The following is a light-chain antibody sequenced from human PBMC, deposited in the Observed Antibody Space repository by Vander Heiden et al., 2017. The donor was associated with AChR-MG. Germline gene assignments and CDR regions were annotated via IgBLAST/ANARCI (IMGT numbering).Light chain of an antibody. CDR3: EVWDSTSDPRV. CDR2: EGS. Sequence: SYVLTQTPSVSVAPGKTATIACGGGNIGGKSVHWYQHKAGQAPVLVVYEGSDRPSGIPERFSGSNSGNTATLTISRVEAGDEADYYCEVWDSTSDPRVFGGGTKLTVL. J-gene: IGLJ3*02. CDR1: NIGGKS. V-gene: IGLV3-21*03.